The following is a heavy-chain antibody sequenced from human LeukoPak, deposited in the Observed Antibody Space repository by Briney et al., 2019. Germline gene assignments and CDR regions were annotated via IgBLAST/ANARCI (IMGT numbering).Heavy chain of an antibody. J-gene: IGHJ4*02. D-gene: IGHD2-2*01. CDR2: IDGSSRYI. CDR1: GRTFSSYN. CDR3: ARVGGHCTSTSCPPPDY. V-gene: IGHV3-21*01. Sequence: RAGGSLRLSCAASGRTFSSYNMDWVRQAPGKGLEWVSFIDGSSRYIYQADSVKGRFTISRDNAKSSVFLQMNSLRAEDTAVYYCARVGGHCTSTSCPPPDYWGQGTLVTVSS.